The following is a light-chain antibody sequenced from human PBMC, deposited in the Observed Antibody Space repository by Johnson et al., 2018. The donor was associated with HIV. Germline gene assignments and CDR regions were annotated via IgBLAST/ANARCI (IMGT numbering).Light chain of an antibody. Sequence: QSVLTQPPSVSAAPGQKVTISCSGSSSNIGNNYVSWYQQLPGTAPKLLIYDNNKRPSGIPDRFSGSKSGTSATLGITGLQTENAADYYCGTWDSSLSASVFGIGTKVTVL. CDR3: GTWDSSLSASV. CDR2: DNN. V-gene: IGLV1-51*01. J-gene: IGLJ1*01. CDR1: SSNIGNNY.